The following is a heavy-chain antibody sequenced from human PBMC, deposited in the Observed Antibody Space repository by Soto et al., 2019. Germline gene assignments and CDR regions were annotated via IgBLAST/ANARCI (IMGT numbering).Heavy chain of an antibody. CDR3: ARRSSGWYFDY. Sequence: EVQLLESGGGLVQPGGSLRLSCAASGFTFSSYAMSWFRQAPGKGLEWVPAISGSGGSTYYGDSVKGRFTISRDNSKNTLYLHMNSLRAEDTAVYYCARRSSGWYFDYWGQGTLVTVSS. CDR1: GFTFSSYA. CDR2: ISGSGGST. J-gene: IGHJ4*02. D-gene: IGHD6-19*01. V-gene: IGHV3-23*01.